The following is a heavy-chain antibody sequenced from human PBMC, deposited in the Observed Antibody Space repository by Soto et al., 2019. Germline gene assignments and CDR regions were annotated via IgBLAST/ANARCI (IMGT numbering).Heavy chain of an antibody. CDR1: AFNIPDRA. CDR3: IREMDAGGVDK. CDR2: IDWNSARI. V-gene: IGHV3-9*01. Sequence: EVRLVESGGGSVQPGMSLRLSCVGSAFNIPDRAMQWVRQAPGKGLGWVSGIDWNSARIDYADSVKGRFTNSRDTAKNSRYLQMNVLKTEDTAVYYCIREMDAGGVDKWAQGTLVTVSS. D-gene: IGHD3-16*01. J-gene: IGHJ4*02.